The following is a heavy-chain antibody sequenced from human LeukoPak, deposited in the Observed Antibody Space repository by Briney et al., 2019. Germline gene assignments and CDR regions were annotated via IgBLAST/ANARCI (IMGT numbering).Heavy chain of an antibody. V-gene: IGHV3-30-3*01. Sequence: GSLRLSCTASGFTFSSYAMHWVRQAPGKGLEWVAVISYDGSNKYYADSVKGRFPISRDNSKNTLYLQMNSLRAEDTAVYYCARDVYCSSTSCYYFDYWGQGTLVTVSS. J-gene: IGHJ4*02. D-gene: IGHD2-2*01. CDR3: ARDVYCSSTSCYYFDY. CDR1: GFTFSSYA. CDR2: ISYDGSNK.